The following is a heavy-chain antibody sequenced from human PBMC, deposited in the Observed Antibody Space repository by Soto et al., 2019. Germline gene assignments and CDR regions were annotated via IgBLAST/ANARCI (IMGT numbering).Heavy chain of an antibody. J-gene: IGHJ4*02. Sequence: QVQLQESGPGLVKPSETLSLTCTVSGGSISSYYWSWIRQPPGKGLEWIGYIYYSGSTNYNPSLTSRVTISVDTSKNQFSLKLSSVTAADTAVYYCARTVRGQLDYWGQGTLVTVSS. V-gene: IGHV4-59*01. CDR3: ARTVRGQLDY. CDR2: IYYSGST. D-gene: IGHD3-10*02. CDR1: GGSISSYY.